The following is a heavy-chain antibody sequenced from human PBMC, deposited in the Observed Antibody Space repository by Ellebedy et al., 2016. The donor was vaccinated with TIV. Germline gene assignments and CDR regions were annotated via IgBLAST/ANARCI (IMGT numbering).Heavy chain of an antibody. V-gene: IGHV3-21*01. J-gene: IGHJ5*02. Sequence: GGSLRLSXAASGFTFTSYTMNWVRQAPGKGLEWVSSISPGSTYIYYADSVKGRFTISRDNAKNSVYLQMNSLRAEDTAVYYCARDASGSYYAEFVWFDPWGQGTLVTVSS. CDR2: ISPGSTYI. CDR1: GFTFTSYT. CDR3: ARDASGSYYAEFVWFDP. D-gene: IGHD3-10*01.